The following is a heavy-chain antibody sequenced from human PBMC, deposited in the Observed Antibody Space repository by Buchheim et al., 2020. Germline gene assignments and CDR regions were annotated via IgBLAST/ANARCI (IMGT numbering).Heavy chain of an antibody. J-gene: IGHJ6*02. CDR3: AKDLLGSGWRGYGMDV. CDR2: ISGSGGST. D-gene: IGHD6-19*01. Sequence: EVQLLESGGGLVQPGGSLRLSCAASGFTFSSYAMSWVRQAPGKGLEWVSAISGSGGSTYYADSVKGRFTISRHNSTNTLYLQMNSLRAEDTAVYYCAKDLLGSGWRGYGMDVWGQGTT. V-gene: IGHV3-23*01. CDR1: GFTFSSYA.